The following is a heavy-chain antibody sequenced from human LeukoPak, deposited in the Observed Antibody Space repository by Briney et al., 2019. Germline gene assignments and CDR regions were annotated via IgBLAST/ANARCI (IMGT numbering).Heavy chain of an antibody. D-gene: IGHD6-13*01. V-gene: IGHV3-23*01. CDR3: AKSFGPVIAAAGTGAD. CDR1: GFTFSSYA. Sequence: GGSLRLSCAASGFTFSSYAMSWVRQAPGKGLEWVSAISGSGGSTYYADSVKGRFTISRDNSKNTLYLQMNSLRAEDTAVYYCAKSFGPVIAAAGTGADWGQGTLVTVSS. CDR2: ISGSGGST. J-gene: IGHJ4*02.